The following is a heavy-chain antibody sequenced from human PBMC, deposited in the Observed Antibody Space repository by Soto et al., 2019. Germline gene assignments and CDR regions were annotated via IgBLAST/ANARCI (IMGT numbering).Heavy chain of an antibody. CDR3: ARALYYYGSGSYWEDYYYYYYMDV. Sequence: ASVKVSCKASGYTFTTYYMHWVRQAPGQGLEWMGVIDPSGGRTYYAQKFQGRVTMTRDTSTSTVYMELSSLRSDDTAVYYCARALYYYGSGSYWEDYYYYYYMDVWRKGTTVTVSS. CDR1: GYTFTTYY. D-gene: IGHD3-10*01. CDR2: IDPSGGRT. J-gene: IGHJ6*03. V-gene: IGHV1-46*01.